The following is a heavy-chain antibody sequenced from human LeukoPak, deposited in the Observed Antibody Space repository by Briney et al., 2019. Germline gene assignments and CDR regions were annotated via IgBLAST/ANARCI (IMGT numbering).Heavy chain of an antibody. V-gene: IGHV3-23*01. Sequence: QPGGSLRLSCAASGFTFSSYAMSWVRQAPGKGLEWVSAISGSGGSTYYADSVKGRFTISRDNAKNSLYLQMNSLRAEDTAVYYCARDRGGAESHGFDAFDLWGQGTIVTVSS. D-gene: IGHD2-15*01. CDR2: ISGSGGST. CDR1: GFTFSSYA. J-gene: IGHJ3*01. CDR3: ARDRGGAESHGFDAFDL.